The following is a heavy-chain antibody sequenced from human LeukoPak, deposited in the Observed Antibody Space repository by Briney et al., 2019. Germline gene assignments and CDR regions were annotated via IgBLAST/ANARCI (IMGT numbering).Heavy chain of an antibody. D-gene: IGHD3-10*01. CDR2: IYYSGST. CDR3: ARQSSTMVRGMGVKYFDY. J-gene: IGHJ4*02. V-gene: IGHV4-39*01. CDR1: GGSISSSSYY. Sequence: PSETLSLTCTVPGGSISSSSYYWGWIRQPPGKRLEWIGSIYYSGSTYYNPSLKSRVTISVDTSKNQFSLKLSSVTAADTAVYYCARQSSTMVRGMGVKYFDYWGQGTLVTVSS.